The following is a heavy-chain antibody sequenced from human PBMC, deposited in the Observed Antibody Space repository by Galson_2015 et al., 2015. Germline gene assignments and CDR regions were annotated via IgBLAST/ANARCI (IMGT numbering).Heavy chain of an antibody. CDR1: GFTFSSYW. D-gene: IGHD6-13*01. CDR2: IKQDGSEK. J-gene: IGHJ3*01. CDR3: ARDRVGAAAGSFDP. Sequence: SLRLSCAASGFTFSSYWMSWVRQAPGKGLEWVANIKQDGSEKYYVDSVKGRFTISRDNAKNSLYLQMNSLRAEDTAVYYCARDRVGAAAGSFDPCGQGTMVTVSS. V-gene: IGHV3-7*05.